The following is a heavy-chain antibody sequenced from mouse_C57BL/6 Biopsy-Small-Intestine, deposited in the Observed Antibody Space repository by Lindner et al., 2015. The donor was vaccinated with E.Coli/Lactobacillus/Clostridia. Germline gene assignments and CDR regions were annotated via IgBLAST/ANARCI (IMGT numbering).Heavy chain of an antibody. CDR1: GYTFTHFY. Sequence: VQLQESGAELAKPGASVRMSCKPSGYTFTHFYIHWIKQRPGQGLEWVGYIDPRTAYTEYNQKFKDKATLAADESSSTAYMQLNSLTSDDSAVYCCARSLYPGYFDYWGQGTTLTVSS. J-gene: IGHJ2*01. CDR3: ARSLYPGYFDY. D-gene: IGHD2-1*01. CDR2: IDPRTAYT. V-gene: IGHV1-7*01.